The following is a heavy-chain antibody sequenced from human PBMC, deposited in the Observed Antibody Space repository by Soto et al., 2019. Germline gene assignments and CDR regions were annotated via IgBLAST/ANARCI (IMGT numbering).Heavy chain of an antibody. J-gene: IGHJ4*02. CDR3: AKFRYALDY. CDR2: ISYDGSNK. V-gene: IGHV3-30*18. CDR1: GFTFSSYG. D-gene: IGHD1-1*01. Sequence: QVQLVESGGGVVQPGRSLRLSCAASGFTFSSYGMHWVRQAPGKGLEWVAVISYDGSNKYYADSVKGRFTISRDNSKNTLYLQMNSLRAEDTAVYYCAKFRYALDYWGQGTLVTVSS.